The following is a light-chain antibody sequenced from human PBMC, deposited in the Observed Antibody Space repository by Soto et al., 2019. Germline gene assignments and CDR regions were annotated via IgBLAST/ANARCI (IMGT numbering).Light chain of an antibody. J-gene: IGLJ1*01. CDR3: RSYTSLSTLV. V-gene: IGLV2-14*01. CDR1: SSDVGGYNY. CDR2: DVS. Sequence: QSVLTQPASVSGSPGQSITISCTGTSSDVGGYNYVSWYQQHPGKAPKLMIYDVSNRPSGVSNRFSGSKSGSTASLTISGLQDEDEADYYCRSYTSLSTLVFGTVTKVTVL.